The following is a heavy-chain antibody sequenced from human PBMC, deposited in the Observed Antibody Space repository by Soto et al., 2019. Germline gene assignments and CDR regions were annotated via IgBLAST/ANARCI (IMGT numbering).Heavy chain of an antibody. CDR2: IYYSGST. D-gene: IGHD6-13*01. CDR3: ARYSSSWAGFDY. J-gene: IGHJ4*02. Sequence: ASETLSLTCTVSGGSISSYYWSWIRQPPGKGLEWIGYIYYSGSTNYNPSLKSRVTISVDTSKNQFSLKLSSVTAADTAVYYCARYSSSWAGFDYWGQGTLVTVSS. CDR1: GGSISSYY. V-gene: IGHV4-59*01.